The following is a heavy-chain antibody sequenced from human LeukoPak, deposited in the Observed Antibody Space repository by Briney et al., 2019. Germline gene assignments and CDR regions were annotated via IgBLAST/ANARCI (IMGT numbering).Heavy chain of an antibody. D-gene: IGHD3-10*01. CDR2: FYHSGST. Sequence: SETLSLTCTVSGGSITSGGYTWNWIRQPPGKGLEWIGDFYHSGSTYYNPSLKSRVTIPVGTSKNQFSLTLSSVTAADTAVYYCARGDYYGSGSRYFDYWGQGILVTVSS. V-gene: IGHV4-30-2*01. CDR1: GGSITSGGYT. J-gene: IGHJ4*02. CDR3: ARGDYYGSGSRYFDY.